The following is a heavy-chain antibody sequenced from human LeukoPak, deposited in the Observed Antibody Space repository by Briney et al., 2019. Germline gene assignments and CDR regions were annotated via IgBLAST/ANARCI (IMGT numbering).Heavy chain of an antibody. J-gene: IGHJ4*02. V-gene: IGHV3-21*01. CDR2: ISSSSSYI. CDR3: ARDPTGYCGGDCYSFYYFDY. Sequence: GGSLRLSCAASGFTFSSYSMNWVRQAPGKGLEWVSSISSSSSYIYYADSVKGRFTISRDNAKNSLYLQMNSLRAEDTAVYYCARDPTGYCGGDCYSFYYFDYWGQGTLVTVSS. CDR1: GFTFSSYS. D-gene: IGHD2-21*02.